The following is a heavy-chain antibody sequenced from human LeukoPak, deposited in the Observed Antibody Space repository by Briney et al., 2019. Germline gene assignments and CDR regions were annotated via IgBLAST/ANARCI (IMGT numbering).Heavy chain of an antibody. V-gene: IGHV4-39*01. CDR3: ARHSGYSYGYAYYYYYMDV. CDR1: GGSISSSSYY. Sequence: SETLSLTCTVSGGSISSSSYYWGWIRQPPGKGLEWIGSIYYSGSTYYNPSLKSRVTTSVDPSKNQFSLKLSSVTAADTAVYYCARHSGYSYGYAYYYYYMDVWGKGTTVTVSS. J-gene: IGHJ6*03. D-gene: IGHD5-18*01. CDR2: IYYSGST.